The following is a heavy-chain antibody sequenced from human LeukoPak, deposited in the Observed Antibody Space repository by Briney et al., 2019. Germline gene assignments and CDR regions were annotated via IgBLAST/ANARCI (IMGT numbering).Heavy chain of an antibody. J-gene: IGHJ4*02. CDR1: GFTVSSNY. Sequence: GSLRLSCAASGFTVSSNYMSWVRQAPGKGLEWVSVIYSGGSTYYADSVKGRFTISRDNSKNTLYLQVNSLRAEDTAVYYCAGSIAVARFFDYWGQGTLVTVSS. D-gene: IGHD6-19*01. CDR3: AGSIAVARFFDY. V-gene: IGHV3-53*01. CDR2: IYSGGST.